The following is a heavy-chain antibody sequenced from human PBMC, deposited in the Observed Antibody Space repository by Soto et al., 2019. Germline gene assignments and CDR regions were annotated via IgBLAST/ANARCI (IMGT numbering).Heavy chain of an antibody. CDR1: GFTFSSHS. V-gene: IGHV3-21*01. Sequence: PGGSLRLSCAASGFTFSSHSMNWVRQAPGKGLEWVASIYRSSVFRFGPNEFYADSVRGRFIISRDNTNNLVFLQMGSLRVEDTAVYYCAREFSSQLPLDYWGQGTLVTVSS. CDR3: AREFSSQLPLDY. CDR2: IYRSSVFRFGPNE. J-gene: IGHJ4*02.